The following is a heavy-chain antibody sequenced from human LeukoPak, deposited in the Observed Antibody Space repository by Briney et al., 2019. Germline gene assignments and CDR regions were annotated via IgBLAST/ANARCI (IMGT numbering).Heavy chain of an antibody. V-gene: IGHV3-53*01. D-gene: IGHD3-10*01. CDR2: IYSGGST. CDR1: GFTVSSNY. J-gene: IGHJ4*02. Sequence: GGSLRLSCAASGFTVSSNYMSWVRQAPGKGLEWVSVIYSGGSTYYADSVKGRFTISRDNSKNTLYLQMNSLRAEDTAVYYCARGPQMLWFGGGPPDYWGQGTLVTVSS. CDR3: ARGPQMLWFGGGPPDY.